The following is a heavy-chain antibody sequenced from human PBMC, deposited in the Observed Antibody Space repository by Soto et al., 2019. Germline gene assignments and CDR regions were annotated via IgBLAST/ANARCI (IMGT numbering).Heavy chain of an antibody. Sequence: TLSLTCTVSGGSISSGGYYWSWIRQHPGKGLEWIGYIYYSGSTYYNPSLKSRVTISVDTSKNQFSLKLSSVTAADTAVYYCARDRYSSGGGNYFDYWGQGTLVTVSS. CDR3: ARDRYSSGGGNYFDY. CDR1: GGSISSGGYY. J-gene: IGHJ4*02. V-gene: IGHV4-31*03. CDR2: IYYSGST. D-gene: IGHD6-19*01.